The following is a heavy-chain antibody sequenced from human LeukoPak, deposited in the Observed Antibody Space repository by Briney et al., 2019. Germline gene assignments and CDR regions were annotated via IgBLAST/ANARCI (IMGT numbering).Heavy chain of an antibody. J-gene: IGHJ4*02. CDR3: ARDGRTDTAMVYYFDY. Sequence: GGSLRLSCAASGFTSSSYSMTWVRQAPGKGLEWVSSISSSSSYVYYADSVKGRFTISRDNAKNSLYLQMNSLRAEDTAVYYCARDGRTDTAMVYYFDYWGQGTLVTVSS. D-gene: IGHD5-18*01. V-gene: IGHV3-21*01. CDR1: GFTSSSYS. CDR2: ISSSSSYV.